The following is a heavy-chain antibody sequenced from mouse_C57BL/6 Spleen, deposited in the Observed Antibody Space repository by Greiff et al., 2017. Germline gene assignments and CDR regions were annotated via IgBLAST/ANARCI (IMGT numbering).Heavy chain of an antibody. V-gene: IGHV5-16*01. CDR2: INYDGSST. Sequence: EVHLVESEGGLVQPGSSMKLSCTASGFTFSDYYMAWVRQVPEKGLEWVANINYDGSSTYYLDSLKSRFIISRDNAKNILYLQMSSLKSEDTATYYCAREGYDYDGYAMDYWGQGTSVTVSS. D-gene: IGHD2-4*01. CDR1: GFTFSDYY. CDR3: AREGYDYDGYAMDY. J-gene: IGHJ4*01.